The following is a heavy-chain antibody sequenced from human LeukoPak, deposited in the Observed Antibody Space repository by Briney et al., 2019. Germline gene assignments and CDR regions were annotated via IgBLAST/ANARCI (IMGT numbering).Heavy chain of an antibody. D-gene: IGHD6-13*01. CDR1: GFTFSSYS. CDR2: ISSSSSTI. V-gene: IGHV3-48*01. CDR3: ARTDPIADSAAGSY. Sequence: GGSLRLSCAASGFTFSSYSMNWVRQAPGKGLEWVSYISSSSSTIYYADSVKGRFTISRDNAKNSLYLQMNSLRAEDTAVYYCARTDPIADSAAGSYWGQGTLVTVSS. J-gene: IGHJ4*02.